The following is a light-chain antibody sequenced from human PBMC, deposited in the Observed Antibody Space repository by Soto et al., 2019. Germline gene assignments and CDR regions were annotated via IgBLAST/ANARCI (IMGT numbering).Light chain of an antibody. Sequence: EIVMTQSPATLFVSPGERATLSSRASQSVNNKLVWYQQKPGQATRLIIYGASTRANGIPARFSGSGSGTEFTLTLRSLQSEDFAVYYCQQYNSWYPITFGQGTRLEIK. CDR3: QQYNSWYPIT. V-gene: IGKV3-15*01. CDR2: GAS. J-gene: IGKJ5*01. CDR1: QSVNNK.